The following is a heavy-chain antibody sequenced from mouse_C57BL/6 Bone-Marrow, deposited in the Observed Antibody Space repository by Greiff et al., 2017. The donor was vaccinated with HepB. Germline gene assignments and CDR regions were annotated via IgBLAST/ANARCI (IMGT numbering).Heavy chain of an antibody. V-gene: IGHV1-18*01. CDR1: GYTFTDYN. CDR3: ARGDYGSSPVLDV. D-gene: IGHD1-1*01. J-gene: IGHJ1*03. Sequence: VQLKESGPELVKPGASVKIPCKASGYTFTDYNMDWVKQSHGKSLEWIGDINPNNGGTIYNQKFKGKATLTVDKSSSTAYMELRSLTSEDTAVYYCARGDYGSSPVLDVWGTGTTVTVSS. CDR2: INPNNGGT.